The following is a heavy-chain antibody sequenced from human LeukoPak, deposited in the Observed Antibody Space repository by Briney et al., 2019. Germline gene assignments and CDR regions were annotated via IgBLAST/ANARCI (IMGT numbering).Heavy chain of an antibody. J-gene: IGHJ4*02. Sequence: GGSLRLSCAASGFTFCGSAMHWVRQASGKGLEWVGRIRSKANSYATAYAASVKGRFTISRDDSKNTAYLQMNSLKTEDTAVYYCTSRIVVHLDYWGQGTLVTVSS. V-gene: IGHV3-73*01. CDR3: TSRIVVHLDY. CDR1: GFTFCGSA. CDR2: IRSKANSYAT. D-gene: IGHD3-22*01.